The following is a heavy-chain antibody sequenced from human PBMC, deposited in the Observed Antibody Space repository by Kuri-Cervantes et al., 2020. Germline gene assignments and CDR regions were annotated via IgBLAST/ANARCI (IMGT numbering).Heavy chain of an antibody. V-gene: IGHV3-53*01. CDR2: IYSGGST. J-gene: IGHJ6*02. CDR3: TRDPTYYDILTGYYSRYYYGMDV. CDR1: GFTVSNNY. D-gene: IGHD3-9*01. Sequence: GESLKISCAASGFTVSNNYMSWVRQAPGKGLEWVSIIYSGGSTYYTDSVKGRFTISRDNSKNTLYLQMNSLKTEDTAAYYCTRDPTYYDILTGYYSRYYYGMDVWGQGTTVTVSS.